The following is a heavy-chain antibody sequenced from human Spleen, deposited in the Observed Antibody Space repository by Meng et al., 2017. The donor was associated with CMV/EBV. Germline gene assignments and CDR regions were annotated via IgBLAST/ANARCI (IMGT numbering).Heavy chain of an antibody. CDR3: ARGGSSTIRANYYYYGMDV. D-gene: IGHD3-10*01. CDR2: ISSSGSTI. CDR1: GFTFSSYE. Sequence: GGSLRLSCAASGFTFSSYEMNWVRQAPGKGLEWVSYISSSGSTIYYADSVKGRFTISRDNAKNSLYLQMNSLRAEDTAVYYCARGGSSTIRANYYYYGMDVRGQGTTVTVSS. J-gene: IGHJ6*02. V-gene: IGHV3-48*03.